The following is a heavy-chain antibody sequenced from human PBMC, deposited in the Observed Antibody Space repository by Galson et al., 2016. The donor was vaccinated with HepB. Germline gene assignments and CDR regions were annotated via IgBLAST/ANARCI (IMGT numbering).Heavy chain of an antibody. Sequence: SLRLSCAASGFTFSNYAINWVRQAPGKGLEWVSGISGSGSNTYYANSGKGRFTISRDNSKNTLYLQMNSLRADDTALYYWAKLRFSGNYPRALDIWGRGTMVTVSS. J-gene: IGHJ3*02. CDR1: GFTFSNYA. CDR3: AKLRFSGNYPRALDI. V-gene: IGHV3-23*01. CDR2: ISGSGSNT. D-gene: IGHD1-26*01.